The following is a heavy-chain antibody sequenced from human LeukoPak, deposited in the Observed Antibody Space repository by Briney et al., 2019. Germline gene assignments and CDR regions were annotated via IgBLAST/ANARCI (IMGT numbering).Heavy chain of an antibody. CDR2: INPNSGGT. V-gene: IGHV1-2*02. D-gene: IGHD3-16*01. J-gene: IGHJ4*02. Sequence: GASVKVSCKTFGYPFSSCGINWVRQAPGQGLEWMGWINPNSGGTNYAQKFQGRVTMTRDTSISTAYMELSRLRSDDTAVYYCAREFMLHQGGVMGYWGQGTLVTVSS. CDR3: AREFMLHQGGVMGY. CDR1: GYPFSSCG.